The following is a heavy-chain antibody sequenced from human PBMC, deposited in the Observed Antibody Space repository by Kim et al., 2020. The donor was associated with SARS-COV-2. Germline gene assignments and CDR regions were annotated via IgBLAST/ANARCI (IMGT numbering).Heavy chain of an antibody. J-gene: IGHJ5*02. D-gene: IGHD6-19*01. CDR3: ARDGSLAVAGSSGNGFDP. Sequence: SETLSLTCAVSGGSISSSNWWSWVRQPPGKGLEWIGEIYHSGSTNYNPSLKSRVTISVDKSKNQFSLKLSSVTAADTAVYYCARDGSLAVAGSSGNGFDPWGQGTLVTVSS. V-gene: IGHV4-4*02. CDR1: GGSISSSNW. CDR2: IYHSGST.